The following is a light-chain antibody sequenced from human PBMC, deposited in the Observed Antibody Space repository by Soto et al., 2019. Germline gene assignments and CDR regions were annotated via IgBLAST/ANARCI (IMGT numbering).Light chain of an antibody. CDR1: SSNIGAGFD. Sequence: QSVLTQPPSVSGAPGQGVTISCTGSSSNIGAGFDVHWYQQLPGTAPKLLIYCNTNRPSGVPDRFSGSKSGTSASLAITGLQAEDEADYYCQSYDSSLSTPVVFGGGTQLTVL. CDR2: CNT. J-gene: IGLJ2*01. V-gene: IGLV1-40*01. CDR3: QSYDSSLSTPVV.